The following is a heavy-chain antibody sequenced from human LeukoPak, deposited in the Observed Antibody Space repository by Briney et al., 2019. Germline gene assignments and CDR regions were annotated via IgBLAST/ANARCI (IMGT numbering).Heavy chain of an antibody. J-gene: IGHJ4*02. CDR3: ARGTSMARGVIMSY. D-gene: IGHD3-10*01. CDR1: GGSFSGYY. Sequence: SETLSLTCAVYGGSFSGYYWSWIRQPPGKGLEWIGEINHSGSTNYNPSLKSRVTISVDTSKNQFSLKLSSVTAADTAVYYCARGTSMARGVIMSYWGQGTLVTVSS. CDR2: INHSGST. V-gene: IGHV4-34*01.